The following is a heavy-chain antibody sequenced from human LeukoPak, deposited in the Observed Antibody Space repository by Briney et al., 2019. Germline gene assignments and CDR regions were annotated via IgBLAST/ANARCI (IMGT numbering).Heavy chain of an antibody. CDR3: ARGGPLGYCSSTSCAAAD. J-gene: IGHJ4*02. CDR2: IRYDGSNK. V-gene: IGHV3-30*02. CDR1: GFTFSSYG. Sequence: GGSLRLSCAASGFTFSSYGMHWVRQAPGKGLEWVAFIRYDGSNKYYADSVKGRFTISRDNSKNTLYLQMNSLRAEDTAVYYCARGGPLGYCSSTSCAAADWGQGTLVTVSS. D-gene: IGHD2-2*01.